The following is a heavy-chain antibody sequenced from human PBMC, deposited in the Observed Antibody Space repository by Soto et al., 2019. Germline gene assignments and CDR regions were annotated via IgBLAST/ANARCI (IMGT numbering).Heavy chain of an antibody. CDR1: GFTFNTYW. CDR2: IKEDGSDK. J-gene: IGHJ4*02. Sequence: EVQLVESGGDLVQPGGSLSLSFVASGFTFNTYWMSWVRQVPGKGLEWVANIKEDGSDKYYVDSVKGRFTISRDNAKNLLYLQMNSLGAGDTAMYYCARFTRGSSGDYWGQGTLVTVSS. D-gene: IGHD6-25*01. V-gene: IGHV3-7*01. CDR3: ARFTRGSSGDY.